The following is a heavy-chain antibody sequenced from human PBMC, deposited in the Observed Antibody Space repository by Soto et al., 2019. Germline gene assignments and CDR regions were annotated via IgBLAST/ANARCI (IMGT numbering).Heavy chain of an antibody. V-gene: IGHV1-46*02. J-gene: IGHJ6*02. CDR1: GYTFKSYY. D-gene: IGHD3-10*01. CDR3: ASTYYYGSGSYYISHYYYYGMDV. Sequence: ASVKVSCKASGYTFKSYYMHWVRLATGQGLEWMGIINPSGGSTSYAQKFQGRVTMTRDTSTSTVYMELSSLRSEDTAVYYCASTYYYGSGSYYISHYYYYGMDVWGQGTTVTVSS. CDR2: INPSGGST.